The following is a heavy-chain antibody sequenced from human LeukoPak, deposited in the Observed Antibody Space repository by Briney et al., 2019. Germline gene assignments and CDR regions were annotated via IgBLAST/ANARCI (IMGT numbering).Heavy chain of an antibody. Sequence: SETLTLTCAGYGGSFSVYYWSWIRQPPGKGLEWIGEINHNGSTNYSPSLKNRVSISVDTSKNQFSLNLSSVTAADTAVYYCARGNCSNTSCFFDDWGQGTLVTVSS. V-gene: IGHV4-34*01. CDR1: GGSFSVYY. J-gene: IGHJ4*02. CDR3: ARGNCSNTSCFFDD. CDR2: INHNGST. D-gene: IGHD2-2*01.